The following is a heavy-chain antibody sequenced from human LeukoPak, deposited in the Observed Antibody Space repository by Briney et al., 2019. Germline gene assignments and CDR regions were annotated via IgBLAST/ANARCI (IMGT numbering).Heavy chain of an antibody. CDR3: ARYPRRLLWFGESYEYYFDY. Sequence: GGSLRLSCAASGFTFSRYSMNWVRQAPGKGLKWVSSISISSSYIYYADSVKGRFTMSRDNAKNSLYLQMNSLRAEDTAVYYCARYPRRLLWFGESYEYYFDYWGQGTLVTVSS. V-gene: IGHV3-21*04. J-gene: IGHJ4*02. CDR1: GFTFSRYS. D-gene: IGHD3-10*01. CDR2: ISISSSYI.